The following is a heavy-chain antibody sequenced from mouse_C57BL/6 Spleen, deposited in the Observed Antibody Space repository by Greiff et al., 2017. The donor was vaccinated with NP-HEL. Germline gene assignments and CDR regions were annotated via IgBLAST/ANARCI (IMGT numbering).Heavy chain of an antibody. CDR1: GYTFTDYY. CDR3: ARGYYGSHWYFDV. CDR2: INPYNGGT. Sequence: DVQLQESGPVLVKPGASVKMSCKASGYTFTDYYMNWVKQSHGKSLEWIGVINPYNGGTSYNQKFKGKATLTVDKSSSTAYMELNSLTSEDSAVYYCARGYYGSHWYFDVWGTGTTVTVSS. J-gene: IGHJ1*03. D-gene: IGHD1-1*01. V-gene: IGHV1-19*01.